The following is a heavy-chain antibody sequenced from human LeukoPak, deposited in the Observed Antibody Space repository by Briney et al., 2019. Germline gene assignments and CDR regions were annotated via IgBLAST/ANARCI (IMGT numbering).Heavy chain of an antibody. V-gene: IGHV3-21*06. CDR2: ISSSSSYI. D-gene: IGHD4-17*01. CDR3: ARATVSPDAFDI. Sequence: GGSLRLSCAASGFTFSSYSMNWVRQAPGKGLEWVSSISSSSSYIYYADSVKGRFTISRDNAKNSLSLQMSSLRAEDTAVYYCARATVSPDAFDIWGQGTMVTVSS. J-gene: IGHJ3*02. CDR1: GFTFSSYS.